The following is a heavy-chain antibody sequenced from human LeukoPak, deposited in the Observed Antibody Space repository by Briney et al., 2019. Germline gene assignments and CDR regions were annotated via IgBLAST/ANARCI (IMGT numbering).Heavy chain of an antibody. J-gene: IGHJ5*02. V-gene: IGHV3-30-3*01. CDR2: ISYDGSNK. CDR3: ARRVKGYYLEWFDP. CDR1: GFTFSSYA. Sequence: GGSLRLSCAASGFTFSSYAMHWVRQAPGKGLEWVAVISYDGSNKYYADSVKGRFTISRDNSKNTLYLQMNSLRAEDTAVYYCARRVKGYYLEWFDPWGQGTLVTVSS. D-gene: IGHD3-22*01.